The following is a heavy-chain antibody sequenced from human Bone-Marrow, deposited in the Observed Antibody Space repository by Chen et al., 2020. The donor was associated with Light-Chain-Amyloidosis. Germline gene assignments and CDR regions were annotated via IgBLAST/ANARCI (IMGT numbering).Heavy chain of an antibody. CDR3: ARDRGRFSYNRGGLDS. V-gene: IGHV3-74*01. Sequence: EVQLVESGGALVQPGGSLRLSCAASGFTSNTYWMHWVRQPPGGGLVWVARMPTDVTKTVYADSVKGRFTVSRDDAKNTLYLEMNSLRVEDTGLYFCARDRGRFSYNRGGLDSWGQGTLVTVSS. CDR2: MPTDVTKT. J-gene: IGHJ4*02. CDR1: GFTSNTYW. D-gene: IGHD3-10*01.